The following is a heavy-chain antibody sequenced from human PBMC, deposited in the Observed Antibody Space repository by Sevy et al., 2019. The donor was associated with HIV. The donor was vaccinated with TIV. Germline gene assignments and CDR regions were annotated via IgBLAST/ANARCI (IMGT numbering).Heavy chain of an antibody. Sequence: APVKVSCKASGYTFTSYDINWVRQATGQGLEWMGWMNPNSGNTGYAQKFQGRVTMTRNTSISTAYMELSSLRSEDTAVYYCARRRGVDYYYYYGMDVWGQGTTVTVSS. CDR2: MNPNSGNT. D-gene: IGHD3-10*01. CDR3: ARRRGVDYYYYYGMDV. V-gene: IGHV1-8*01. J-gene: IGHJ6*02. CDR1: GYTFTSYD.